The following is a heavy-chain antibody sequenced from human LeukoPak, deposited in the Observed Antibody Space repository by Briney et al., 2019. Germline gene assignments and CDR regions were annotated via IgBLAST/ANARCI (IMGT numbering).Heavy chain of an antibody. CDR1: GGSISSYY. CDR3: ARITYGASHFDI. J-gene: IGHJ3*02. CDR2: IYYTGST. V-gene: IGHV4-59*01. D-gene: IGHD4/OR15-4a*01. Sequence: SETLSLTCTVSGGSISSYYWSWIRQPPGKGLECIGYIYYTGSTNYNPSLKSRVTISVDTSKNQFSLKLNSVTAADTAVYYCARITYGASHFDIWGQGTMVTVSS.